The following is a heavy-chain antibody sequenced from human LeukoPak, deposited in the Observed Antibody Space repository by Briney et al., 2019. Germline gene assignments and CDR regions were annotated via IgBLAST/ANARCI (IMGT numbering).Heavy chain of an antibody. D-gene: IGHD4-11*01. V-gene: IGHV1-18*01. CDR2: ISGYNGNT. Sequence: ASVKVSCKASGYTFTTYNINWVRQAPGQGLEWMGWISGYNGNTNYAQKLQGRVTMTTDTSTSTAYMELRSLRSDDTAVYYCARDYNGPFDYIFDDWGQGTLVTVSS. CDR1: GYTFTTYN. J-gene: IGHJ4*02. CDR3: ARDYNGPFDYIFDD.